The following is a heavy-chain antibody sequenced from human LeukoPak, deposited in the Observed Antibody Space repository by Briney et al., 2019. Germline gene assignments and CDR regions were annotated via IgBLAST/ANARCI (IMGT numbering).Heavy chain of an antibody. J-gene: IGHJ4*02. V-gene: IGHV1-2*02. Sequence: ASVKVSCKASGYTFTGYYMHWVRQAPGQGLEWMGWINPNSGGTNYAQKFQGRVTMTRDTSISTAYMGLSRLRSDDTAVYYCARSTPTNYYYDSSGYTRGDYWGQGTLVTVSS. CDR1: GYTFTGYY. D-gene: IGHD3-22*01. CDR3: ARSTPTNYYYDSSGYTRGDY. CDR2: INPNSGGT.